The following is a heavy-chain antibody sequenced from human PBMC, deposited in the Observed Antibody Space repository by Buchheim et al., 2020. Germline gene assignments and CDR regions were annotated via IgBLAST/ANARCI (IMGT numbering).Heavy chain of an antibody. J-gene: IGHJ6*02. D-gene: IGHD2-2*02. CDR1: GFTFSNAW. CDR3: ARARRYCRSTGCYTYYYYALDV. Sequence: EVQLVESGGGLVKPGGSLRLSCAASGFTFSNAWMSWVRQAPGKGLEWVGRIKSKTDGGTTDYAAPVKGRFTISRDDSKNTLYLQMNSLRAEDTAVYYCARARRYCRSTGCYTYYYYALDVWGQGTT. V-gene: IGHV3-15*01. CDR2: IKSKTDGGTT.